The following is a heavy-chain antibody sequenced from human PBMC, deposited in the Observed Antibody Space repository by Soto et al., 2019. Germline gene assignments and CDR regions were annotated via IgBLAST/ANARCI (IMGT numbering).Heavy chain of an antibody. V-gene: IGHV1-18*01. CDR1: GYSFSTYG. CDR2: ISAYNDNT. D-gene: IGHD2-2*01. CDR3: ARDSILGFCSSTSCYPYDY. J-gene: IGHJ4*02. Sequence: QVQLVQSGAEVKKPGASVKVSCKASGYSFSTYGISWVRQAPGQGLEWMGWISAYNDNTNYAQKFQGRVTMTTDTSTSTAYMELRSLRSDDTAVYFCARDSILGFCSSTSCYPYDYWGQGTLVTVSS.